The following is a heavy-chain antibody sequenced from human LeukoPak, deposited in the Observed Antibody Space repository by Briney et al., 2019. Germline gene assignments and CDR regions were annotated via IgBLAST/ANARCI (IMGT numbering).Heavy chain of an antibody. CDR3: AKYYYDRSVGPFDY. J-gene: IGHJ4*02. V-gene: IGHV5-51*01. CDR1: GYSFREYW. CDR2: IYPDDSDI. Sequence: GESLKISCKGSGYSFREYWIGWVRQLPGKGLEWMGIIYPDDSDIRYSPSLQGQVTISADKSINTAYLQWSSLKASDTAMYYCAKYYYDRSVGPFDYWGQGTLVTVSS. D-gene: IGHD3-22*01.